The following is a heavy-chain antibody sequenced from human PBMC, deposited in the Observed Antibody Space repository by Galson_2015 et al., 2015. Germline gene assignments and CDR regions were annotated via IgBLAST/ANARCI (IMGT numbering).Heavy chain of an antibody. CDR3: ARAYSSSSREGYFDY. V-gene: IGHV3-30-3*01. Sequence: SMRLSCAASGFTFSSYVMHWVRQAPGKGLEWVAVISYDGSNKYYADSVKGRFTISRDNSKNTLYLQMNSLRAEDTAVYYCARAYSSSSREGYFDYWGQGTLVTVSS. J-gene: IGHJ4*02. D-gene: IGHD6-6*01. CDR1: GFTFSSYV. CDR2: ISYDGSNK.